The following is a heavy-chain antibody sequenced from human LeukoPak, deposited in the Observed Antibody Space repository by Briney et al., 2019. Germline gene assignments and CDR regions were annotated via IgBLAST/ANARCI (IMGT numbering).Heavy chain of an antibody. Sequence: GGSLRLSCVVSEFPMRDAWMNWVRQAPGKGLEWVSYISSSSSTIYYADPVKGRFTISRDNAKNSLYLQMNSLRAEDTAVYYCARERIAAAGTGIDPWGQGTLVTVSS. CDR2: ISSSSSTI. D-gene: IGHD6-13*01. J-gene: IGHJ5*02. CDR1: EFPMRDAW. CDR3: ARERIAAAGTGIDP. V-gene: IGHV3-48*01.